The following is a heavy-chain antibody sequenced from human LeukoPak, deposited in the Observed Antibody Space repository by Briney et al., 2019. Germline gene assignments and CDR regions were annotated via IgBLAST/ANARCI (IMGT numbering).Heavy chain of an antibody. V-gene: IGHV4-4*02. D-gene: IGHD6-13*01. CDR1: GDSISSTNW. Sequence: PSETLSLTCAVSGDSISSTNWWSWVRQTPGKGLEWIGEIYHSGTTNHNPSLKSRVTISVDKSKNQFSLNMSSVTAADTAVYYCAREGDSSSVGWFDPWGQGTLVTVSS. CDR2: IYHSGTT. J-gene: IGHJ5*02. CDR3: AREGDSSSVGWFDP.